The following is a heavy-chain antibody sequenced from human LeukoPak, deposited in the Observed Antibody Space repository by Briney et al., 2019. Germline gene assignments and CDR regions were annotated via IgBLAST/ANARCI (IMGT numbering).Heavy chain of an antibody. CDR1: GFTFSSYA. J-gene: IGHJ4*02. Sequence: GGSLRLSCAASGFTFSSYAMSWVRQAPGKGLEWVSAISGSGGSTYYADSVKGRFTISRDNSKNTLYLQMNSLRAEDTAVYYCARHSHQASSCFDYWGQGTLVTVSS. D-gene: IGHD2-15*01. CDR2: ISGSGGST. CDR3: ARHSHQASSCFDY. V-gene: IGHV3-23*01.